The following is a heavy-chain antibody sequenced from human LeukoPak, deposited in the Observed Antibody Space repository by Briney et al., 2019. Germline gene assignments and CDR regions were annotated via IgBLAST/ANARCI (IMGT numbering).Heavy chain of an antibody. J-gene: IGHJ4*02. Sequence: SGGSLRLSCVASGFTFSNYAMSWVRQAPEKGLDWVSVISGSAHKIRYADSVKGRFTISRDNSENTAYLQMNNLRAEDTALYYCAGRVTGYSSGYVYWGQGTLVTVSS. CDR3: AGRVTGYSSGYVY. CDR2: ISGSAHKI. CDR1: GFTFSNYA. V-gene: IGHV3-23*01. D-gene: IGHD5-18*01.